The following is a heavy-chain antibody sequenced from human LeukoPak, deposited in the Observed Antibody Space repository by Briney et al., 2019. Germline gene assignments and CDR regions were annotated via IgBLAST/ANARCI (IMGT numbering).Heavy chain of an antibody. CDR1: GGTFSSYA. CDR3: ATQTAIAEAGTDWFDP. Sequence: SVKVSCKASGGTFSSYAISWVRQGPGQGLEWMGRIIPILGIANYAQKFQGRVTITADKSTSTAYMELSSLRSEDTAVYYCATQTAIAEAGTDWFDPWGQGTLVTVSS. CDR2: IIPILGIA. J-gene: IGHJ5*02. D-gene: IGHD6-19*01. V-gene: IGHV1-69*04.